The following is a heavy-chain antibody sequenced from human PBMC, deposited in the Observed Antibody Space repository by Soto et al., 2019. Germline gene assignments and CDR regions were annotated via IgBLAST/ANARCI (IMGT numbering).Heavy chain of an antibody. D-gene: IGHD2-15*01. V-gene: IGHV3-33*01. CDR1: GFTFSSYG. CDR3: ARENPRYCSGGSCYPGVPPPDY. Sequence: QVQLVESGGGVVQPGRSLRLSCAASGFTFSSYGMHWVRQAPGKGLEWVAVIWYDGSNKYYADSVKGRFTISRDNSKNTLYLQMNSLRAEDTAVYYCARENPRYCSGGSCYPGVPPPDYWGQGTLVTVSS. CDR2: IWYDGSNK. J-gene: IGHJ4*02.